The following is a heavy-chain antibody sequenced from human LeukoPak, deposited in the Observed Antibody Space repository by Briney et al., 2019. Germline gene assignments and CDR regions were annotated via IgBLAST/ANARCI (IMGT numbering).Heavy chain of an antibody. J-gene: IGHJ6*02. CDR1: GDSISPYY. CDR2: IYYSGST. V-gene: IGHV4-59*01. D-gene: IGHD6-13*01. CDR3: ARGFYSNYYGLDV. Sequence: PSETRSLTCTVSGDSISPYYWSWIRQPPGKGLEWNGYIYYSGSTDSNTSLKSRVTISEDTSKNRLSLRLSSVTAADTAVYYCARGFYSNYYGLDVWGQGTTVTVSS.